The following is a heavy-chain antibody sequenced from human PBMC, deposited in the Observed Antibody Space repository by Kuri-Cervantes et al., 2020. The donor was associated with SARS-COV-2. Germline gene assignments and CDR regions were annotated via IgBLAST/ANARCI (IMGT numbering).Heavy chain of an antibody. CDR1: GFTFSSYV. V-gene: IGHV3-23*01. Sequence: GGSLRLSCAASGFTFSSYVMSWVRQAPGKGLEWVSGISARGGGTYYGDSVKGRFTISRDNAKNSLYLQVNSLRAEDTAVYYCARVPLGAYYDSSGYYSDYYYYGMDVWGQGTTVTVSS. J-gene: IGHJ6*02. CDR3: ARVPLGAYYDSSGYYSDYYYYGMDV. CDR2: ISARGGGT. D-gene: IGHD3-22*01.